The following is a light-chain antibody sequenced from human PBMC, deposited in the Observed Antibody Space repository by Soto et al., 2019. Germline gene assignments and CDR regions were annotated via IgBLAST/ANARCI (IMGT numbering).Light chain of an antibody. CDR1: QSISTW. CDR2: DSS. Sequence: DIKMNHSPSTLSAYVGDRVTVTCRAGQSISTWLAWYQQKPGRAPKLLIYDSSSLESGVPSRFSGSGSGTDFTLTISGLQPDDFATYYCQQYHTFSIAFGQGTRWRL. V-gene: IGKV1-5*01. J-gene: IGKJ5*01. CDR3: QQYHTFSIA.